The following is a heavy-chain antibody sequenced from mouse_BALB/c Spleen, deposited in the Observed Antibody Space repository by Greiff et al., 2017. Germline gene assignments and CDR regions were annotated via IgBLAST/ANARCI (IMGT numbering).Heavy chain of an antibody. Sequence: EVKVVESGGGLVQPGGSLRLSCATSGFTFTDYYMSWVRQPPGKALEWLGFIRNKANGYTTEYSASVKGRFTISRDNSQSILYLQMNTLRVEDSATYYCARDRTGTSWFAYWGQGTLVTVSA. V-gene: IGHV7-3*02. D-gene: IGHD4-1*01. CDR1: GFTFTDYY. CDR2: IRNKANGYTT. CDR3: ARDRTGTSWFAY. J-gene: IGHJ3*01.